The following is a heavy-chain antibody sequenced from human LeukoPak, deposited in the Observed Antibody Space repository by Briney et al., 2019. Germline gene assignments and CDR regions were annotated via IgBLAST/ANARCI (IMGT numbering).Heavy chain of an antibody. CDR1: GGSISSYY. J-gene: IGHJ4*02. Sequence: ASETLSLTCTVSGGSISSYYWSWIRQSPGKGLEWIGYIYYSGSANYNPSLKSRVTISVDTSKNQFSLKLSSVTAADTAVYYCARRAGYYYGSGSTPGVYSYYFDYWGQGTLVTVSS. D-gene: IGHD3-10*01. CDR3: ARRAGYYYGSGSTPGVYSYYFDY. CDR2: IYYSGSA. V-gene: IGHV4-59*08.